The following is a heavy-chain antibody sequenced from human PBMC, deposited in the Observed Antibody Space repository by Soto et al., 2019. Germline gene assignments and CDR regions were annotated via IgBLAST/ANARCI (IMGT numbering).Heavy chain of an antibody. Sequence: GASVKVSCKASGGTFSSYAISWVRQAPGQGLEWMGGIIPIFGTANYAQKFQGRVTITADESTSTAYMELSSLRSEDTAVYYCARAVRGTVRGEDYYYGMDVWGQGTTVTVSS. V-gene: IGHV1-69*13. CDR3: ARAVRGTVRGEDYYYGMDV. CDR1: GGTFSSYA. D-gene: IGHD3-10*01. CDR2: IIPIFGTA. J-gene: IGHJ6*02.